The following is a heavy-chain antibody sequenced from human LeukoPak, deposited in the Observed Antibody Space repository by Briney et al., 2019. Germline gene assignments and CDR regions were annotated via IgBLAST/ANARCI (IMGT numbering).Heavy chain of an antibody. CDR3: ARERESSGYSSLDP. J-gene: IGHJ5*02. CDR2: LNPNSGTK. Sequence: ASVKVSCKASGYAFSAYYMHWVXQAAGQGLEWMAWLNPNSGTKKYAQTFEGRVSVTWATSIGTAYMELSALRYDDTAVYYCARERESSGYSSLDPWGQGTLVTVSS. V-gene: IGHV1-2*02. CDR1: GYAFSAYY. D-gene: IGHD3-22*01.